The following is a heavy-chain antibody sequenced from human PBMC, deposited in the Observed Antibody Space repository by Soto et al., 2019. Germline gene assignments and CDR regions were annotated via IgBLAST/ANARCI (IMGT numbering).Heavy chain of an antibody. CDR2: ISYDGSNK. D-gene: IGHD1-1*01. J-gene: IGHJ4*02. V-gene: IGHV3-30-3*01. Sequence: GGSLRLSCAASGFTFSSYAMHWVRQAPGKGLEWVAVISYDGSNKYYADSVKGRFTISRDNSKNTLYLQMNSLRAEDTAVYYCARGLRYNWNDGEQQGIDYWGQGTLVTVSS. CDR3: ARGLRYNWNDGEQQGIDY. CDR1: GFTFSSYA.